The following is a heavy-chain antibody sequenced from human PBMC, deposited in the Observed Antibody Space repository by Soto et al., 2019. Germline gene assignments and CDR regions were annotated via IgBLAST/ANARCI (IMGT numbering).Heavy chain of an antibody. Sequence: SETLSLTCSVSGGSINNYYWRWIRQPPGKGLEWIAYIHYSGSTKYNPSLQSRATISVDTSKNQLSLKLNSVTADDTAVYFCARQTPGTYGGYLDSWGQGTLVTVSS. CDR2: IHYSGST. V-gene: IGHV4-59*08. J-gene: IGHJ4*02. CDR3: ARQTPGTYGGYLDS. CDR1: GGSINNYY. D-gene: IGHD4-17*01.